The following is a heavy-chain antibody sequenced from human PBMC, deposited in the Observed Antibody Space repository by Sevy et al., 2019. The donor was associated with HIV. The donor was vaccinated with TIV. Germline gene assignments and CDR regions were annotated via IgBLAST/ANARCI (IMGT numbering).Heavy chain of an antibody. Sequence: ASVNVSCEASGGTFTTSGISWVRHVPGQGLEWMGGIIPILGTTNYAQKFQDRVTITADESTSTAYMELSSLRSEDTAVYYCARGGGNGWYYFDYWGQETLVTVSS. CDR3: ARGGGNGWYYFDY. CDR1: GGTFTTSG. V-gene: IGHV1-69*13. D-gene: IGHD6-19*01. J-gene: IGHJ4*02. CDR2: IIPILGTT.